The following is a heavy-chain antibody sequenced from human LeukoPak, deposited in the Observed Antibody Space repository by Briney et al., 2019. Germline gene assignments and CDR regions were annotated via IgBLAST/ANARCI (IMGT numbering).Heavy chain of an antibody. CDR3: ARDRGDVMWLMDAFDI. D-gene: IGHD3-10*01. V-gene: IGHV3-23*01. CDR2: ISGGGDAT. J-gene: IGHJ3*02. Sequence: GGSLRLSCAASDLSFITYAMSWVRQAPGKGLEWVSTISGGGDATYYADSVKGRFTISRDNSKNTLYLQMNSLRVEDTAVYYCARDRGDVMWLMDAFDIWGQGTMVTVSS. CDR1: DLSFITYA.